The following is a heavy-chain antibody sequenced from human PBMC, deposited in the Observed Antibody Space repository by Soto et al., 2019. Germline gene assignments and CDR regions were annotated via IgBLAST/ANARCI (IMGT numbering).Heavy chain of an antibody. V-gene: IGHV3-23*01. CDR3: AKGQYGFWSGYVY. CDR2: ISGSGGST. CDR1: GFTFSSYA. Sequence: EVQLLESGGGLVQPGGSLRLSCAASGFTFSSYAMSWVRQAPEKGLEWVSAISGSGGSTYYADSVKGRFTISRDNSKNTLYLQMNSLRAEDTAVYYGAKGQYGFWSGYVYWGQGTLVTVSS. J-gene: IGHJ4*02. D-gene: IGHD3-3*01.